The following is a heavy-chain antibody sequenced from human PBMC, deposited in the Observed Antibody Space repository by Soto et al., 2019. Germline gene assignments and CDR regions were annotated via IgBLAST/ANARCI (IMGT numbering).Heavy chain of an antibody. D-gene: IGHD3-3*01. CDR1: GGSISSGDYY. CDR3: ARDTSYYDFWSGYPLYYYYGMDV. Sequence: QVQLQESGPGLVKPSQTLSLTCTVSGGSISSGDYYWSWIRQPPGKGLEWIGYIYYSGSTYYNPSLKSRVTISVDTSKNQFSLKLSSVTAADTAVYYCARDTSYYDFWSGYPLYYYYGMDVWGQGTTVTVSS. J-gene: IGHJ6*02. CDR2: IYYSGST. V-gene: IGHV4-30-4*01.